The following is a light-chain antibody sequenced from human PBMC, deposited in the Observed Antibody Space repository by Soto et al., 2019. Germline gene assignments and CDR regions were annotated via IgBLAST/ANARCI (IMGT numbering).Light chain of an antibody. CDR2: AAS. Sequence: AIRMTQSPSSLSASTGDRVTITCRASQGISSYLAWYQQKPGKAPKLLIYAASTLQSGVPSRFIGSRYGTDFTLTISCLQSEDFATYYCQQYYSYPWTFGQGTKVEIK. CDR3: QQYYSYPWT. CDR1: QGISSY. V-gene: IGKV1-8*01. J-gene: IGKJ1*01.